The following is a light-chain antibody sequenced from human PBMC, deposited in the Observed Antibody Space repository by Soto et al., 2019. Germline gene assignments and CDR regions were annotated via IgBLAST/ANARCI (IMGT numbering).Light chain of an antibody. CDR2: SAS. Sequence: EIGMTQSPATLSVSPGERATLSCRASQSISTELAWYQQKPGQPPRLLLYSASTRATGVPARFTGSGSGSEFTLTISGLQSEDFAVYYCQQGHNWPLTFGQGTRLEI. V-gene: IGKV3-15*01. CDR1: QSISTE. CDR3: QQGHNWPLT. J-gene: IGKJ2*01.